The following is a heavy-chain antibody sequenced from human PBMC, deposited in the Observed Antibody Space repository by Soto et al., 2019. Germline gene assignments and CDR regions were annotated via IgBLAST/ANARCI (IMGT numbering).Heavy chain of an antibody. J-gene: IGHJ4*01. CDR2: IYHSGST. V-gene: IGHV4-4*02. CDR3: ARGVFIAADGGFDY. CDR1: GGSIISDNW. Sequence: SETLSLTCAVSGGSIISDNWWSWVRQPPGKGLEWIGQIYHSGSTIYNPSLKSRVTISVDKSKNQFSLKVNSVTAADTAVYYCARGVFIAADGGFDYWGQGNLVTFSS. D-gene: IGHD6-13*01.